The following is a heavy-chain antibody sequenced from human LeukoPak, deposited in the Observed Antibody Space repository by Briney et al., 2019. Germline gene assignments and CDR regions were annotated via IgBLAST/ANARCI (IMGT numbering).Heavy chain of an antibody. CDR2: VYSSGST. J-gene: IGHJ5*02. CDR3: ARDQSSGYNWSAP. CDR1: GGSIRSYY. V-gene: IGHV4-4*07. D-gene: IGHD6-19*01. Sequence: PSETLSLTCTVSGGSIRSYYWSWIRQPAGKGLEWIGRVYSSGSTDYNPSLKSRVTMSVDTSKNQFSLKVTSVTAADTAVYYCARDQSSGYNWSAPWGQGTLVTVSS.